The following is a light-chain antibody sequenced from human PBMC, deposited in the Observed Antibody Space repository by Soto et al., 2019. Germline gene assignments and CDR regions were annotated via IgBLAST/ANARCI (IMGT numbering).Light chain of an antibody. CDR1: QSVLYSSNNKNY. CDR3: QQYYSTPLT. Sequence: DIVMTQSPDSLAVSLGERATINCKSSQSVLYSSNNKNYLVWYQQKPGQPPELLIYWASTRESGVPDRFSGSGSGTDFTLTISSLQAEDVAVYYCQQYYSTPLTFGGGTKVEI. V-gene: IGKV4-1*01. J-gene: IGKJ4*01. CDR2: WAS.